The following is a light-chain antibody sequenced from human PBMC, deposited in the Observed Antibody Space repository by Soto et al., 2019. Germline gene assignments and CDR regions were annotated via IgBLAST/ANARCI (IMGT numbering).Light chain of an antibody. CDR2: DVT. V-gene: IGLV2-14*03. CDR1: DSDIGGYDH. J-gene: IGLJ1*01. Sequence: QSALTQPASVSASPGQSIAISCTGTDSDIGGYDHVSWYQQHPGKAPKLLIYDVTNRPSGVSSRFSGSKAGRTASLTISGLHTEDEAAYYCSSHTSSTALVFGTGTELTVL. CDR3: SSHTSSTALV.